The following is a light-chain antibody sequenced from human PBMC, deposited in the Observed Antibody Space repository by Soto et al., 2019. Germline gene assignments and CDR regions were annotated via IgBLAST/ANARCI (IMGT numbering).Light chain of an antibody. V-gene: IGLV1-47*01. J-gene: IGLJ2*01. Sequence: QSVLTQPPSASGTPGQRVTISCSGSSSNIGSNYVYWYQQLPGTAAKLLVYRNNQRPSGVPDRFSGSKSGPSASLAISGVRSEDEADYYCTAWDDTLRGPLFGGGTKLTVL. CDR3: TAWDDTLRGPL. CDR2: RNN. CDR1: SSNIGSNY.